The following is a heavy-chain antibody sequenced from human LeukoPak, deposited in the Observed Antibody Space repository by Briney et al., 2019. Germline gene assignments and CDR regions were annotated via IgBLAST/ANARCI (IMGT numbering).Heavy chain of an antibody. D-gene: IGHD2/OR15-2a*01. CDR1: GGSISSYY. CDR3: ARDSKEAWFDP. CDR2: IYYSGST. J-gene: IGHJ5*02. V-gene: IGHV4-59*01. Sequence: SETLSLTCTVSGGSISSYYWSWIRQPPGKGLEWIGYIYYSGSTNYNPSLKSRVTISVDTSKNQFSLKLSSVTAADTAVYYCARDSKEAWFDPWGQGTLVTVST.